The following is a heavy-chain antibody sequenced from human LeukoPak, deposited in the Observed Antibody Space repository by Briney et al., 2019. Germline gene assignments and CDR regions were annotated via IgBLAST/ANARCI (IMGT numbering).Heavy chain of an antibody. D-gene: IGHD2-2*01. CDR1: GYSFTSHD. V-gene: IGHV1-8*01. J-gene: IGHJ4*02. CDR2: MNPNSCHT. Sequence: GASVKVSWNASGYSFTSHDISWVRHATGQGREWVGWMNPNSCHTGYAQTFQDRGTMTTNTSISTAYLELSSLGSEDTAMYYCASALKRVSAGTLIVHLVQGTLVADSS. CDR3: ASALKRVSAGTLIVH.